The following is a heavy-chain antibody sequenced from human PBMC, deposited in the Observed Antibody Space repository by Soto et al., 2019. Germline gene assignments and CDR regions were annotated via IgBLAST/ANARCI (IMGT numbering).Heavy chain of an antibody. CDR1: GFIFITYV. D-gene: IGHD2-21*02. J-gene: IGHJ4*02. CDR2: ISNDGSNK. V-gene: IGHV3-30-3*01. CDR3: ARSYCGDDCALDH. Sequence: PGGSLRLSCAASGFIFITYVMHWVRQAPGKGLEWVAVISNDGSNKHYADSVKGRFTISRDNSKSTLYVQMNSLRAEDTAVYYCARSYCGDDCALDHWGQGTLVTVSP.